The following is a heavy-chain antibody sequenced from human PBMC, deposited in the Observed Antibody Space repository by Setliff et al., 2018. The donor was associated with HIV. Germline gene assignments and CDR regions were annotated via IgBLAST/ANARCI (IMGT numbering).Heavy chain of an antibody. Sequence: SETLSLTCTVSGGSTSTSGYYWGWIRQPPGKGREWIGSIYSSGSTYYNPSLKSRVTISVDTSKNQFSLKLKSVTAADTAVYYCATSAESGFGIHWGVFNIWGQGTRVTGS. J-gene: IGHJ3*02. CDR2: IYSSGST. CDR1: GGSTSTSGYY. V-gene: IGHV4-39*01. CDR3: ATSAESGFGIHWGVFNI. D-gene: IGHD3-10*01.